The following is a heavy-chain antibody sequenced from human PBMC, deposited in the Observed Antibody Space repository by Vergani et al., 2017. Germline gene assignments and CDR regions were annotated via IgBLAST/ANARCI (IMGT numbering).Heavy chain of an antibody. J-gene: IGHJ4*02. CDR2: ISYDGSNK. V-gene: IGHV3-30*01. CDR1: GFTFRSYA. CDR3: ARDLKFDY. Sequence: QVQLVECGGGVVQPGRSLRLSCAASGFTFRSYAMHWVRQAPGKGLEWVAVISYDGSNKYYADSVKGRFTISRDKSKNTLYLQMNSLRAEDTAVYYCARDLKFDYWGQGTLVTVSS.